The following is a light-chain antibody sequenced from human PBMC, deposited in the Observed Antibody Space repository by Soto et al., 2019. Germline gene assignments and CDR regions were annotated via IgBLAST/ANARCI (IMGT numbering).Light chain of an antibody. CDR2: EVN. CDR3: ASYTISSTRV. CDR1: NTDVGAYNY. V-gene: IGLV2-14*01. J-gene: IGLJ3*02. Sequence: QSVLTQPASVSGSPGQSITISCTGSNTDVGAYNYVSWYQQHPGKAPKLIIYEVNNQPSGVSHRFSGSKSGNTASLTISGLQADDEADYYCASYTISSTRVFGGGTKVTVL.